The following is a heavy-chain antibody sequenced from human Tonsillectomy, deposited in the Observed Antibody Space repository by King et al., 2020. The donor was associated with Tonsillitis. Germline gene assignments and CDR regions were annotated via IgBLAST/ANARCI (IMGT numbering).Heavy chain of an antibody. J-gene: IGHJ4*02. CDR3: ARRLNNCSTTNCYLSYFDY. D-gene: IGHD2-2*01. Sequence: VQLVESGGGLVKPGGSLRLSCAASGFTFSSYSMNWVRQAPGKGLEWVSSITSSSSYIYYADSVKGRFTISRDNAKNSLYLQMNSLRAEDTAVYYCARRLNNCSTTNCYLSYFDYWGQGTLVTVSS. CDR1: GFTFSSYS. V-gene: IGHV3-21*01. CDR2: ITSSSSYI.